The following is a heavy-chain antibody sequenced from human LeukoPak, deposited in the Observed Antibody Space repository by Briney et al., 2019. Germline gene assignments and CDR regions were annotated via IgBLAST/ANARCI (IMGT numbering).Heavy chain of an antibody. J-gene: IGHJ4*02. Sequence: GGSLRLSCAASGFTFSSYWMHWVRHAPGKGLVWVSRINSDGSSTSYADSVKGRFTISRDNAKNTLYLQMSSLRVEDTAVYYCANFKGKDGIRDHFDYWGQGTLVTVSS. CDR3: ANFKGKDGIRDHFDY. CDR2: INSDGSST. V-gene: IGHV3-74*01. CDR1: GFTFSSYW. D-gene: IGHD5-24*01.